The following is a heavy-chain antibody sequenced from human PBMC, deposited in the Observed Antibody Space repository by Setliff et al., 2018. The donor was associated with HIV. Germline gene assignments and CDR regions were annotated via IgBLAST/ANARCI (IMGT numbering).Heavy chain of an antibody. CDR3: ARRARESTALHSDWNDVLFFDY. J-gene: IGHJ4*02. Sequence: GASVKVSCKASGYTFTTYGFSWVRQAPGQGLEWMGWISVYNGNINYAQKLQGRVTMTTDTSTSTAYMELRSLRSDDTAVYYCARRARESTALHSDWNDVLFFDYWGQGTLVTVSS. V-gene: IGHV1-18*01. D-gene: IGHD1-1*01. CDR2: ISVYNGNI. CDR1: GYTFTTYG.